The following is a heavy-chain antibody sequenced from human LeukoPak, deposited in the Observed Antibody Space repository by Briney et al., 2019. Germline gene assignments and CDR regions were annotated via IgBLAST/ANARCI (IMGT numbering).Heavy chain of an antibody. CDR3: ARGFLSTTGFDC. V-gene: IGHV6-1*01. CDR2: TYYRSRWYN. D-gene: IGHD1-7*01. Sequence: SQTLSLTCAISGDSVSSNSAAWIWIRQSPSRGLEWLGRTYYRSRWYNDYTVSVKSRITINPDTSKNQFSLQLNSVTPEDTAVYYCARGFLSTTGFDCWGQGTLVTVSS. J-gene: IGHJ4*02. CDR1: GDSVSSNSAA.